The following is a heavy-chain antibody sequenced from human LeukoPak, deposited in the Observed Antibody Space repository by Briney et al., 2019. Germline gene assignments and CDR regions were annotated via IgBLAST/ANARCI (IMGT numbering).Heavy chain of an antibody. Sequence: GGSLRLSCVVSGFRVSNDYMSWVRQAPGKGLEWVAVIWYDGSNKYYADSVKGRFTISRDNSKNTLYLQMNSLRAEDTAVYYCARDRGVSYFDYWGQGTQVTVSS. D-gene: IGHD3-10*01. CDR2: IWYDGSNK. CDR1: GFRVSNDY. J-gene: IGHJ4*02. CDR3: ARDRGVSYFDY. V-gene: IGHV3-33*08.